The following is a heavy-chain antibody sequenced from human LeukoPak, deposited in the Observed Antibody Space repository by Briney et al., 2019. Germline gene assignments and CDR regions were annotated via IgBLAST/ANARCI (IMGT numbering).Heavy chain of an antibody. CDR1: GGSISTTNW. J-gene: IGHJ4*02. CDR2: IYHSGGT. CDR3: ARGMTGNWYHFDY. Sequence: PSETLSLTCAVSGGSISTTNWWSWVRQPPGQGLEWIGEIYHSGGTNYNPSLKSRVTISVDKSKNQFSLKLNSATAADTAVYYCARGMTGNWYHFDYWGQGTLVTVSS. V-gene: IGHV4-4*02. D-gene: IGHD6-13*01.